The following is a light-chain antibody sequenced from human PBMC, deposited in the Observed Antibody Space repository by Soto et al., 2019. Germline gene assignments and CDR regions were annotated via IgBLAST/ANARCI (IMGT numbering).Light chain of an antibody. CDR3: HYRRHWPRST. Sequence: EIVLTQSPATLSLSPGESATLSCRASQSVPRHFAWYQQRPGQAPRLLIYDIYYRDTGIPARFSGSGSGTDFTLTISSLEPEDSAVYYCHYRRHWPRSTFGQGTKLEIK. CDR2: DIY. J-gene: IGKJ2*02. V-gene: IGKV3-11*01. CDR1: QSVPRH.